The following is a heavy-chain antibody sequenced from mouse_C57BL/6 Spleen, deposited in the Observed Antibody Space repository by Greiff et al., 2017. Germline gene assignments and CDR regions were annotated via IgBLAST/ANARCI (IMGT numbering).Heavy chain of an antibody. CDR3: ARHYDETFAY. J-gene: IGHJ3*01. D-gene: IGHD2-4*01. Sequence: DVMLVESGGGLVKPGGSLKLSCAASGFTFSHYGMHWVRQAPEKGLEWVAYISSGSSTIYYADTVKGRFTISTDNAKNTLFLQMTSLRSEDTAMYYCARHYDETFAYWGQGTLVTVSA. CDR1: GFTFSHYG. V-gene: IGHV5-17*01. CDR2: ISSGSSTI.